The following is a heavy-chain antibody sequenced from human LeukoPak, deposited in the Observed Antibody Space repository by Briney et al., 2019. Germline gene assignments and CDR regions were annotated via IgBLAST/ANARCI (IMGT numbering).Heavy chain of an antibody. D-gene: IGHD2-2*01. J-gene: IGHJ6*02. CDR2: ISNSGAST. Sequence: PGGSLRLSCAASGFTFSSYAMSWVRQAPGKGLEWVSAISNSGASTYYADSVKGRFTISRDNSKNTLYLQMNSLRAEDTAVYYCAKVHCSSTSCYAAYYYYGMDVWGQGTTVTVSS. V-gene: IGHV3-23*01. CDR1: GFTFSSYA. CDR3: AKVHCSSTSCYAAYYYYGMDV.